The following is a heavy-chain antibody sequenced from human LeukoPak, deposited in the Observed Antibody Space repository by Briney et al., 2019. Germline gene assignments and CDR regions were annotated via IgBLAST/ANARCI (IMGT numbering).Heavy chain of an antibody. CDR1: GFTFSTFE. J-gene: IGHJ4*02. CDR3: ARGASGGDLPFDY. CDR2: VSGGGETR. Sequence: GGSLRLSCAASGFTFSTFEMNWVRQAPGKGLEWLSYVSGGGETRYYADSVKGRFTISRDNGKNSLYLQMNSLRAEDTAVYYCARGASGGDLPFDYWGQGTLVTVSS. V-gene: IGHV3-48*03. D-gene: IGHD2-21*02.